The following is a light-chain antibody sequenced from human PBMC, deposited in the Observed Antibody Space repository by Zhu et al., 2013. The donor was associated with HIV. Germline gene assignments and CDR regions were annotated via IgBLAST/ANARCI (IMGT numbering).Light chain of an antibody. CDR3: QQYDSYPYT. CDR2: GAS. V-gene: IGKV3-15*01. Sequence: EIVMTQSPATLSVSPGERATLSCRASQGVSSNLAWYQQKPGQSPRLLIYGASTRATGIPARFSGSGSGTDFTLTINSLQPEDFAMYYCQQYDSYPYTFGQGTSLEIK. CDR1: QGVSSN. J-gene: IGKJ2*01.